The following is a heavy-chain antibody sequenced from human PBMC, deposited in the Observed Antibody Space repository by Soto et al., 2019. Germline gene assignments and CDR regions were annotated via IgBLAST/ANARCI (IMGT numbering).Heavy chain of an antibody. Sequence: GGSLRLSCAASGFTFTRYSMNWVRQAPGKGLEWVSSVSSTTNYIYYGDSMKGRFTISRDNAKNALYLEMNSLRAEDTAVYYCARESEDLTSNFDYWGQGTLVTVSS. CDR1: GFTFTRYS. CDR3: ARESEDLTSNFDY. CDR2: VSSTTNYI. V-gene: IGHV3-21*06. J-gene: IGHJ4*02.